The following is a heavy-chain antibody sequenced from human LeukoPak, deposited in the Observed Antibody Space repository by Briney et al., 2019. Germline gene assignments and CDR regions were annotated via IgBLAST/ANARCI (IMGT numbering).Heavy chain of an antibody. J-gene: IGHJ3*02. Sequence: ASVKVSCKASGYTFTSYGISWVRQAPGQGLEWMGWISAYNGNTNYAQKLQGRVTMTTDTSTSTAYMELRSLRSDDTAVYYCARDHYYDSSGLDAFDIWGQGTMVTVSS. CDR1: GYTFTSYG. CDR2: ISAYNGNT. CDR3: ARDHYYDSSGLDAFDI. V-gene: IGHV1-18*01. D-gene: IGHD3-22*01.